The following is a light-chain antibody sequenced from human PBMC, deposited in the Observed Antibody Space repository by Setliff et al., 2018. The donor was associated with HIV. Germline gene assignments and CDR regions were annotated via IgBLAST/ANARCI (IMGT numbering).Light chain of an antibody. V-gene: IGLV2-14*01. CDR1: SSDVGSYKY. CDR3: SSYTSSTTLPYV. CDR2: EVS. J-gene: IGLJ1*01. Sequence: ALTQPASVSGSPGQAITISCTGASSDVGSYKYVSWYQQHPGKAPKLMIFEVSNRPSGVSNRFSGSKSGNTASLTISGLQAEDEADYYCSSYTSSTTLPYVFGTGTKVTVL.